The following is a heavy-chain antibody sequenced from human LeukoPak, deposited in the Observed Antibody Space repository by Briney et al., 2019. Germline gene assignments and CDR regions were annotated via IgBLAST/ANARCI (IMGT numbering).Heavy chain of an antibody. CDR3: ATPQASFWSGYPRYYYGMDV. CDR2: INPSGGST. D-gene: IGHD3-3*01. Sequence: GASVKVSCKASGYTFTSYYMHWGRQAPGQGLEWMGIINPSGGSTSYAQKFQGRVTMTRDTSTSTVYMELSSLRSEDTAVYYCATPQASFWSGYPRYYYGMDVWGQGTTVTVSS. J-gene: IGHJ6*02. V-gene: IGHV1-46*01. CDR1: GYTFTSYY.